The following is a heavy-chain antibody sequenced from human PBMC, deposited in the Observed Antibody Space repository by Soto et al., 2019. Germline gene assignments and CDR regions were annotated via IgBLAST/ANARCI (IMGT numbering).Heavy chain of an antibody. D-gene: IGHD5-18*01. CDR3: VSCHDAMEISYYFDY. J-gene: IGHJ4*02. CDR2: IIPIFGTA. V-gene: IGHV1-69*06. CDR1: GGTFSSYA. Sequence: GASVKVSCKASGGTFSSYAISWVRQAPGQGLEWMGGIIPIFGTANYAQKFQGRVTITADKSTSTAYMELSSLRSEDTALYYCVSCHDAMEISYYFDYWGQGTLVTVSS.